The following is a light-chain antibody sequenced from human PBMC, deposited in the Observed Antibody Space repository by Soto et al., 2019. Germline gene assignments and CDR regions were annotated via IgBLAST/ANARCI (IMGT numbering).Light chain of an antibody. V-gene: IGLV2-23*01. J-gene: IGLJ1*01. CDR2: EGH. CDR1: SGLDARVSL. CDR3: CLYIVATTYA. Sequence: QSVLAQPASVSGAHGQPITISCTGTSGLDARVSLFSCDQQHRGKARPVKISEGHRRPSGVPDRFSGSTSVNSASLTISGLQADDEADYYCCLYIVATTYAFGTGTKVTVL.